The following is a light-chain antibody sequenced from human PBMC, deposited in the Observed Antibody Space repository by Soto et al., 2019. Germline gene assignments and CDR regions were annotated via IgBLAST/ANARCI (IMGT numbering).Light chain of an antibody. Sequence: QSVLTQPPSVSGAPGQRVIISCTGSTSNIGAGYDAHWYQQLPTTAPKLLIYGNSNRPSGVPDRFSGSKSGTSASLAITGLQAEDEADYYCQSYDRSLSGVYVFGTGTKVTVL. V-gene: IGLV1-40*01. CDR1: TSNIGAGYD. CDR3: QSYDRSLSGVYV. CDR2: GNS. J-gene: IGLJ1*01.